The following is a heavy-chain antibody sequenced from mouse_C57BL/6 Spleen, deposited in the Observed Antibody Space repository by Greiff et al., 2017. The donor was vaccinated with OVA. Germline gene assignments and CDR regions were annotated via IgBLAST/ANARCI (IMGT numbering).Heavy chain of an antibody. CDR2: IYPRDSST. Sequence: QVQLKESGPELVKPGASVKLSCKASGYTFTSYDINWVKQRPGQGLEWIGWIYPRDSSTKYNEKFKGKATLTVDTSSSTAYMELHSLTSEDSAVYFCARAEDSSGPFDYWGQGTTLTVSS. D-gene: IGHD3-2*02. V-gene: IGHV1-85*01. CDR1: GYTFTSYD. J-gene: IGHJ2*01. CDR3: ARAEDSSGPFDY.